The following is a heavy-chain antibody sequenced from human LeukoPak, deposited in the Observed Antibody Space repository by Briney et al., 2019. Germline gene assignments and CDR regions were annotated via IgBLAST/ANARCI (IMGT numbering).Heavy chain of an antibody. CDR1: GGSISSGSYY. V-gene: IGHV4-61*02. J-gene: IGHJ4*02. CDR3: ARAGPYYDFWSGYYVDY. CDR2: IYTSGST. Sequence: SETLSLTCTVPGGSISSGSYYWSWIRQPAGKGLEWIGRIYTSGSTNYNPSLKSRVTISVDTSKNQFSLKLSSVTAADTAVYYCARAGPYYDFWSGYYVDYWGQGTLVTVSS. D-gene: IGHD3-3*01.